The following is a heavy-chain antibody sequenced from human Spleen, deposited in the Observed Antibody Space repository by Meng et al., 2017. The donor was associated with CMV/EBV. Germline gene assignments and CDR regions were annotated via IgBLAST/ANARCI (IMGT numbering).Heavy chain of an antibody. V-gene: IGHV1-3*03. CDR2: INGGNGKT. CDR3: ARGTSAYDSVFFDS. D-gene: IGHD5-12*01. J-gene: IGHJ4*02. Sequence: ASVKVSCKAFGYTFTSFAIQWVRQAPGHRFQWMGWINGGNGKTRYSEEFQGRVTLTRDTSASTVYMEVRSLTSEDMAVYYCARGTSAYDSVFFDSWGQGTQVTVSS. CDR1: GYTFTSFA.